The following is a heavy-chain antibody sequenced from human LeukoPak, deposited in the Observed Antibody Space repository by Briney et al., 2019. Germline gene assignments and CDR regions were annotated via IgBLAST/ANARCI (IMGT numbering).Heavy chain of an antibody. CDR1: GFTVSSNY. CDR3: LNSFGFD. Sequence: PWGYLTLSCAASGFTVSSNYMSWLRQAPGKGLEWVSVIYSGGSTYYADSVKGRFTISRDNSKNTLYLQMNSLRAEDTAVYYCLNSFGFDWGQGTLVTVSS. D-gene: IGHD5-18*01. V-gene: IGHV3-66*01. J-gene: IGHJ4*02. CDR2: IYSGGST.